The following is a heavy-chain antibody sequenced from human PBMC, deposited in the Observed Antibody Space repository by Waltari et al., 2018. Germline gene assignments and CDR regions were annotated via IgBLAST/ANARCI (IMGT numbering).Heavy chain of an antibody. D-gene: IGHD5-12*01. Sequence: QLQLQESGPRLVRPSETLSPISRVSGVSITSNRHYWAWIRQSPGQGLEWIGTVSYSGTTYISPSLKSRVSVSRDTSKNQVSLILGSVTAADMAVYYCATYIGASVGTAAFDVWGQGTMVTVSS. CDR3: ATYIGASVGTAAFDV. J-gene: IGHJ3*01. CDR1: GVSITSNRHY. V-gene: IGHV4-39*01. CDR2: VSYSGTT.